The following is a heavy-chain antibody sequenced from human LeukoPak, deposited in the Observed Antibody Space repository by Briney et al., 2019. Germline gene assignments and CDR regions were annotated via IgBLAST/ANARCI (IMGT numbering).Heavy chain of an antibody. J-gene: IGHJ6*03. CDR3: ARRTRSFSYTYGDAYYYHYMDV. Sequence: SETLFLTCTVSGGSFSTYYWSWIRRPPGKGLEWIGYIFHTGSTNYNPSLKSRVTISLDTSKDQFSLKLTSMTTADTAVYYCARRTRSFSYTYGDAYYYHYMDVWGKGTTVIVS. V-gene: IGHV4-59*13. D-gene: IGHD5-18*01. CDR1: GGSFSTYY. CDR2: IFHTGST.